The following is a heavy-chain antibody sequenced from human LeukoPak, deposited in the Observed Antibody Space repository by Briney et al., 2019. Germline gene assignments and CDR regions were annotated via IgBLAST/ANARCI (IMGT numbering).Heavy chain of an antibody. V-gene: IGHV1-2*02. J-gene: IGHJ4*02. CDR3: ARVMRAGSSGSSTNPDY. Sequence: ASVKVSCKASGYTLTGYYMHWVRQAPGQRLKWMGWINPNSGGTNYAQKFQGRVTMTRDTSISTAYMELSRLRSDDTAVYYCARVMRAGSSGSSTNPDYWGQGTLVTVSS. CDR1: GYTLTGYY. CDR2: INPNSGGT. D-gene: IGHD3-10*01.